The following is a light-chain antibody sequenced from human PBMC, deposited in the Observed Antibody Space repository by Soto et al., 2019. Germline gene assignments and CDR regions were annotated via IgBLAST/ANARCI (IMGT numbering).Light chain of an antibody. J-gene: IGKJ2*01. CDR1: QSVSSN. V-gene: IGKV3-15*01. CDR2: GAS. CDR3: QHYNNWPQT. Sequence: EIVMTQSPATLSVSPGERATLSCRASQSVSSNLAWYQQKPGQAPRLLIYGASTRATGIPARFSGSGSGTEFTLTISSLQSEYFAVYYCQHYNNWPQTFGQGSKLEIK.